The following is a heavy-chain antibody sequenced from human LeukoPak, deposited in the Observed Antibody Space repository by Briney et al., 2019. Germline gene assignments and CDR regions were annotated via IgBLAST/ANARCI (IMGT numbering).Heavy chain of an antibody. CDR3: AREFLNPYYYYYMDV. J-gene: IGHJ6*03. Sequence: GGSLRLSCAASGFTFSDYYMSWIRQAPGKGLEWVSYISSSGSTIYYADSVKGRLTISRDNAKNSLYLQMNSLRAEDTAVYYCAREFLNPYYYYYMDVWGKGTTVTVSS. CDR1: GFTFSDYY. CDR2: ISSSGSTI. V-gene: IGHV3-11*04.